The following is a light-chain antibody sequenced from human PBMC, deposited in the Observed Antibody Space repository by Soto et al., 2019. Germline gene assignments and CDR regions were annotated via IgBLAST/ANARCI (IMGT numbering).Light chain of an antibody. J-gene: IGKJ1*01. CDR3: HQYGGSPPFT. V-gene: IGKV3-20*01. CDR1: QSVNSNY. CDR2: GAS. Sequence: ENVLTQSPGTLSLSPGERATLSCRASQSVNSNYLAWLQQKPGQAPRLLIYGASNRATGITDRFSGSGSGTDFTLTISRVEPEDFAVYYCHQYGGSPPFTFGQGTRVEVK.